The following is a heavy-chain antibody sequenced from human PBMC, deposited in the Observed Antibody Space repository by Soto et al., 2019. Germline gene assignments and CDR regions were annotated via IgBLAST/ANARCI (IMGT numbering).Heavy chain of an antibody. CDR3: ARKAWTRLDY. Sequence: PSETLSLTCTVSGGSISTSVWWTWVRLPPGKGLQWIGEVFHDGNTNYNPSLQSRLSISVDKSTSQFSLRLTSVTAADTAVYYCARKAWTRLDYWGQGALVTVSS. J-gene: IGHJ4*02. V-gene: IGHV4-4*02. CDR1: GGSISTSVW. D-gene: IGHD1-1*01. CDR2: VFHDGNT.